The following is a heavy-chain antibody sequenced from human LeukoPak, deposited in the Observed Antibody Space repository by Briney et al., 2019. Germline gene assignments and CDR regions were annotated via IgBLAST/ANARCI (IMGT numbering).Heavy chain of an antibody. CDR2: ISGSGVNT. CDR3: AKEGYSSGWYGDY. Sequence: QPGRSLRLSCAASGFTFTSYAMSWVRQAPGKGLEWVSSISGSGVNTYYADSVKGRFTISRDNSRNTLYLQMNSLRAEDTAVYYCAKEGYSSGWYGDYWGQGTLVTVSS. CDR1: GFTFTSYA. D-gene: IGHD6-19*01. J-gene: IGHJ4*02. V-gene: IGHV3-23*01.